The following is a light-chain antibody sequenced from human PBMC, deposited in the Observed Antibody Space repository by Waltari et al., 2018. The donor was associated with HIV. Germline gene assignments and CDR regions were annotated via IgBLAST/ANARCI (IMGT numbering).Light chain of an antibody. J-gene: IGKJ2*01. Sequence: DIVMTQSPDSLAVSLGERATINCKSSQSVLYSSKNKNYLGWYQQEPGQPPKLLIYWASTRESGVPDRFSGSGSGTDFTLTISSLQAEDVAVYYCQQYYSTPYTFGQGTKLEIK. V-gene: IGKV4-1*01. CDR2: WAS. CDR1: QSVLYSSKNKNY. CDR3: QQYYSTPYT.